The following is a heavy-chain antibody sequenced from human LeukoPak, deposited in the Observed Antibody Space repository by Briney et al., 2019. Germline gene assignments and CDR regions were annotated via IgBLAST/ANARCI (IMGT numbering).Heavy chain of an antibody. Sequence: GGSLRLSCAASGFTFSSYAMSWVRQAPGKGLEWVSAISGSGGSTYYADSVKGRFTISRDNSKNTLYLQMNSLGAEDTAVYYCAKDSKSGSYSDYWGQGTLVTVSS. V-gene: IGHV3-23*01. CDR2: ISGSGGST. J-gene: IGHJ4*02. D-gene: IGHD1-26*01. CDR1: GFTFSSYA. CDR3: AKDSKSGSYSDY.